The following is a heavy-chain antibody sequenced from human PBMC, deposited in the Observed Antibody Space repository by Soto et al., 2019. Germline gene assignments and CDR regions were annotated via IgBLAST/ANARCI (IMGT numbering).Heavy chain of an antibody. D-gene: IGHD2-15*01. Sequence: EVQLLESGGGLVQPGGSLRLSCAASGFTFSTYAMSWVRQAPGKGLEWVSAISGSGGKSTFYGDSVKGRFTISRDNSKNTLYLQMNSLGAEHTAVYYCAKGGGSCCFEYWGQGTLVTVSS. CDR1: GFTFSTYA. CDR2: ISGSGGKST. CDR3: AKGGGSCCFEY. J-gene: IGHJ4*02. V-gene: IGHV3-23*01.